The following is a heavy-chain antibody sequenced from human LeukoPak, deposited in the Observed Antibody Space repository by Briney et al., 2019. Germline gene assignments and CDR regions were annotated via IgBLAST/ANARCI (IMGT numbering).Heavy chain of an antibody. V-gene: IGHV3-7*03. CDR3: TTSDYEY. CDR2: IKPDGNDK. Sequence: PGGSLRLSCAASGFTFSIHWMTWVRQAPGKGLEWVATIKPDGNDKYFVDSVKGRFTVSRDNAKTSLYLQMNSLRAEDTAMYYCTTSDYEYWGQGTLVTVSS. CDR1: GFTFSIHW. J-gene: IGHJ4*02.